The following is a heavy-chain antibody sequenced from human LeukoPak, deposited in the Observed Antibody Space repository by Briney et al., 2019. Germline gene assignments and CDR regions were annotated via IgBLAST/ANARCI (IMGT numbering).Heavy chain of an antibody. CDR1: GGAISSYY. J-gene: IGHJ4*02. CDR2: INHSGST. V-gene: IGHV4-34*01. CDR3: ATSGYSDSGYFDC. D-gene: IGHD5-12*01. Sequence: PSETLSLTCTVSGGAISSYYWSWIRQPPGKGLEWIGEINHSGSTNYNPSLKSRVTISVDTSKNQFSLKLSSVTAADTAVYYCATSGYSDSGYFDCWGQGTLVTVSS.